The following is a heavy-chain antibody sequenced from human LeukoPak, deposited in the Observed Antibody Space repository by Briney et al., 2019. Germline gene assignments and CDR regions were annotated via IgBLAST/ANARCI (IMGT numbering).Heavy chain of an antibody. CDR1: GFTFSDYY. CDR3: ARIFCNTTRCYIWDFRMDV. V-gene: IGHV3-21*06. D-gene: IGHD2-2*02. CDR2: ISTRGNYI. J-gene: IGHJ6*02. Sequence: GGSLRLSCAASGFTFSDYYMNWVRQAPGKGLEWVSSISTRGNYIYYADSVKGRFTISRDNAKNSLYLQMNSLRADDTAVYYCARIFCNTTRCYIWDFRMDVWGRGTRSPSP.